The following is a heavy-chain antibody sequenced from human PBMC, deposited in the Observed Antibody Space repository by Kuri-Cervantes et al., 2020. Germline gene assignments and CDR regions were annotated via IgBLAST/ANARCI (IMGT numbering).Heavy chain of an antibody. J-gene: IGHJ4*02. V-gene: IGHV4-38-2*01. CDR1: GYSISSGYY. Sequence: SETLSLTCAVSGYSISSGYYWGWIRQPPGKGLEWLGSTSHRWNTYYNPSLRGRVTLSLDTSNNQFSLRLSSLTAADTAVYFCARDVDYWGQGILVTVSS. CDR3: ARDVDY. CDR2: TSHRWNT.